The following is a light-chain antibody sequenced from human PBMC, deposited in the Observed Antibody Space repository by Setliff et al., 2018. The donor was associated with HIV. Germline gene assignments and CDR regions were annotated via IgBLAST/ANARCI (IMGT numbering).Light chain of an antibody. J-gene: IGLJ1*01. CDR1: SSDVGGYNY. Sequence: QSALTQPASVSGSPGQSITISCTGTSSDVGGYNYVSWYRQHPGKAPKLMIYEVSNRPSGVSNRFSGSKSGNTASLTISGLQAEDEADYYCQSYDSSLSDSYVFGTGTKVTVL. CDR3: QSYDSSLSDSYV. CDR2: EVS. V-gene: IGLV2-14*01.